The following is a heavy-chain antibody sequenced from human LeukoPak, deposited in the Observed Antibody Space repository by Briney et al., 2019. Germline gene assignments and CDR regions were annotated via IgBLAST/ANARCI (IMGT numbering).Heavy chain of an antibody. J-gene: IGHJ4*02. CDR2: ISSSSSTI. V-gene: IGHV3-48*02. CDR3: ARDIPHYGSGSYWGFVFDY. CDR1: GFTFSSYS. D-gene: IGHD3-10*01. Sequence: GGSLRLSYAASGFTFSSYSMNWVRQAPRKGLEWVSYISSSSSTIYYADSVKGRFTISRDNAKNSLYLQMNSLRDEDTAVYYCARDIPHYGSGSYWGFVFDYWGQGTLVTVSS.